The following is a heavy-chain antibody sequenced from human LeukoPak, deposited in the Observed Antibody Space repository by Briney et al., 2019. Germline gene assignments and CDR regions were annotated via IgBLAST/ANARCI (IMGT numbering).Heavy chain of an antibody. CDR3: AKVGGLTMIGPAFDI. V-gene: IGHV3-23*01. J-gene: IGHJ3*02. CDR1: GFTFSSYA. D-gene: IGHD3-22*01. CDR2: ISGSGGST. Sequence: PGRSLRLSCAASGFTFSSYAMSWVRQAPGKGLEWVSAISGSGGSTYYADSVKGRFTISRDNSKNALYLQMNSLRAEDTAVYYCAKVGGLTMIGPAFDIWGQGTMVTVSS.